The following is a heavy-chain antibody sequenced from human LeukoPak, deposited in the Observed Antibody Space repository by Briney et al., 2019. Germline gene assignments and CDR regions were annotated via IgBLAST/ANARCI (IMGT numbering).Heavy chain of an antibody. CDR3: ARDFAGFVVVPTIGLDP. CDR2: ISAYNGNT. Sequence: GASVKVSCKASGYTFTSYGISWVRQAPGQGLEWMGWISAYNGNTNYAQKLQGRVTMTTDTSTSTAYMELRSLRSDDTAVYYCARDFAGFVVVPTIGLDPWGQGTLVTVSS. V-gene: IGHV1-18*01. CDR1: GYTFTSYG. J-gene: IGHJ5*02. D-gene: IGHD2-2*01.